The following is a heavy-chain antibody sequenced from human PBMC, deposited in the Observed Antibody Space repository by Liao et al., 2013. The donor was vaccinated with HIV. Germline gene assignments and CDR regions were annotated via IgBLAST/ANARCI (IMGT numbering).Heavy chain of an antibody. J-gene: IGHJ1*01. CDR1: GGSITTTNYF. V-gene: IGHV4-39*07. Sequence: QLQLQESGPGLVKPSETLSLTCSLSGGSITTTNYFWGWIRQPPGLGLEWIGTIYYGGSTYYNPSLKSRVTISMDTSTNQFSLKVTSVTAADTAVYYCAGXRGRIRTSTSWGQGTLVSVSS. CDR3: AGXRGRIRTSTS. D-gene: IGHD2-21*01. CDR2: IYYGGST.